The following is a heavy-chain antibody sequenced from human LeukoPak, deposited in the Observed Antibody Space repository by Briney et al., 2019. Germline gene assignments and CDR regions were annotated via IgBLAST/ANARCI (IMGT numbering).Heavy chain of an antibody. CDR2: ISSSSSYI. V-gene: IGHV3-21*01. Sequence: GGSLRLSCAASGFTFSSYSMNWVRQAPGKGLEWVSSISSSSSYIYYADSVKGRFTISRDNAKNSLYLQMNSLRAEDTAVYYCARVGRITMIVAGDFDYWGQGTLVTVSS. CDR3: ARVGRITMIVAGDFDY. D-gene: IGHD3-22*01. J-gene: IGHJ4*02. CDR1: GFTFSSYS.